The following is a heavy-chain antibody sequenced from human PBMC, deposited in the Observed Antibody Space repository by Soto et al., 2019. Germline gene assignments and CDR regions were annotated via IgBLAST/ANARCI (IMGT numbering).Heavy chain of an antibody. V-gene: IGHV4-4*02. D-gene: IGHD1-26*01. CDR3: ARGRVGWSHLYGRVYFDY. Sequence: PSETLSLTCAVSGGSITSSNWWSWVRQTPEKGLEWIGEIYESGDINYSNYNPSLKNRVSISLDKSKNHFSLNVISVTAADTALYYCARGRVGWSHLYGRVYFDYWGQGTLVTVSS. CDR1: GGSITSSNW. J-gene: IGHJ4*02. CDR2: IYESGDINYS.